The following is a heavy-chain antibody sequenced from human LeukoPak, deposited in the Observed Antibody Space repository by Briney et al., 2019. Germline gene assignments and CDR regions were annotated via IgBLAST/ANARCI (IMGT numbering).Heavy chain of an antibody. Sequence: PGRSLRLSCAASGFTFSSYAMHWVRQAPGKGLEWVAVISYDGSNKYYADSVKGRFTISRDNSKNTLYLQMNSLRAEDTAVYYCARMYYDILTGYYTDAFDIWGQGTMVTVSS. D-gene: IGHD3-9*01. CDR1: GFTFSSYA. CDR3: ARMYYDILTGYYTDAFDI. CDR2: ISYDGSNK. V-gene: IGHV3-30-3*01. J-gene: IGHJ3*02.